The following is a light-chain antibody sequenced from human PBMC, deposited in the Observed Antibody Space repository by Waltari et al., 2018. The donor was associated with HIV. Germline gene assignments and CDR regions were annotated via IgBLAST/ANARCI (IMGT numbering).Light chain of an antibody. Sequence: SYELTQQPSVSVSPGQTATITCSGLHLGSKYNCWYQKKAGQSPVLLLYQDTKRPPNIPGRFSGSNSGNTATLTITGTEPMDEAEYYCQAWDSRAGFFGPGTKVTVL. J-gene: IGLJ1*01. V-gene: IGLV3-1*01. CDR1: HLGSKY. CDR3: QAWDSRAGF. CDR2: QDT.